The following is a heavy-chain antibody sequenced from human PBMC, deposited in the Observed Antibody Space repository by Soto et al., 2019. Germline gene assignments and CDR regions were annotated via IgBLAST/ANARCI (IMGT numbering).Heavy chain of an antibody. Sequence: PGESLKISCKGSGYSFTSYWIGWVRQMPGKGLEWMGIIYPGDSDTRYSPSFQGQVTISADKSISTAYLQWSSLKASDTAMYYCARHSPPYYDILTGYQNHDYYVMDVWGQGTTVTVSS. CDR3: ARHSPPYYDILTGYQNHDYYVMDV. J-gene: IGHJ6*02. V-gene: IGHV5-51*01. CDR1: GYSFTSYW. D-gene: IGHD3-9*01. CDR2: IYPGDSDT.